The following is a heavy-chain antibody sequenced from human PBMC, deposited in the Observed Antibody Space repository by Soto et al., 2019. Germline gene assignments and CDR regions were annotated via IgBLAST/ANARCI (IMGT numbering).Heavy chain of an antibody. Sequence: EVQLVESGGGLVQPGGSLRLSCAASGFTFSSYDMHWVRQATGKGLEWVSAIGTAGDTYYPGSVKGRFTISRENAKNSLYIQMNSLRAGDTALYYCAREDGDRRGMDVWGQGTTVTVSS. D-gene: IGHD4-17*01. CDR2: IGTAGDT. CDR3: AREDGDRRGMDV. CDR1: GFTFSSYD. J-gene: IGHJ6*02. V-gene: IGHV3-13*04.